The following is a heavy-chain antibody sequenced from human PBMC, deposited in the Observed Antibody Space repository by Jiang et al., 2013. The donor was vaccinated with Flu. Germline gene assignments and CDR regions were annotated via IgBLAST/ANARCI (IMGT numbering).Heavy chain of an antibody. CDR3: VRRPITEAGPDWFDP. CDR1: GGSISNSPYY. J-gene: IGHJ5*02. D-gene: IGHD6-19*01. V-gene: IGHV4-39*01. Sequence: GPGLVKPSETLSLTCIVSGGSISNSPYYWGWIRQPPGKGLQWIGSIHYTGSTYYNPSLISRVTISVDTSNNQFSLRLASVTAADTAVYYCVRRPITEAGPDWFDPWGPGIPGHRLL. CDR2: IHYTGST.